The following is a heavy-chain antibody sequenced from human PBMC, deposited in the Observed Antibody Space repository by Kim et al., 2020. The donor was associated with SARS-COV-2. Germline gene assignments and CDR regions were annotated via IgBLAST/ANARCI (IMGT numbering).Heavy chain of an antibody. CDR3: AKDIRTVTTWGNVDY. Sequence: GGSLRLSCAASGFTFGDYAMHWVRQAPGKGLEWVSGISWNSGSIGYADSVKGRFTISRDNAKNSLYLQMNSLRAEDTALYYCAKDIRTVTTWGNVDYWGQGTLVTVSS. CDR1: GFTFGDYA. D-gene: IGHD4-17*01. V-gene: IGHV3-9*01. J-gene: IGHJ4*02. CDR2: ISWNSGSI.